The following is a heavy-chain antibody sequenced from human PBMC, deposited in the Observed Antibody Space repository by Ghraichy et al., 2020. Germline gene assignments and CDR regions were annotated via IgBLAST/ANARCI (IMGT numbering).Heavy chain of an antibody. D-gene: IGHD7-27*01. Sequence: QTLSLTCSVSGASITSNDFYWSWIRQPAGKGLEWIGHIYTSGSTGYNPSLKSRVTLSRDTSKNEFSLKVNSVTAADTAVYYCARASWANWVDSWGQGTLVTVSS. CDR3: ARASWANWVDS. CDR2: IYTSGST. J-gene: IGHJ5*01. V-gene: IGHV4-61*09. CDR1: GASITSNDFY.